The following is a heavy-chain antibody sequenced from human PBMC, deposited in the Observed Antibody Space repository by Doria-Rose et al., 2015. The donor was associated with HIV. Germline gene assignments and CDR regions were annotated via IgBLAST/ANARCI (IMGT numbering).Heavy chain of an antibody. D-gene: IGHD2-2*01. CDR1: GYTFTRYA. J-gene: IGHJ5*02. CDR2: INVDNGNT. V-gene: IGHV1-3*03. Sequence: QVQLVQSGAEVKKPGASVRVSCKASGYTFTRYAMHWVRQAPGQRPEWMGWINVDNGNTDYSQELQGRITITTDTSASTAYMELSSLTSDDTAVYYCAKDRVRVVQAATALDLWGQGTLVTVSS. CDR3: AKDRVRVVQAATALDL.